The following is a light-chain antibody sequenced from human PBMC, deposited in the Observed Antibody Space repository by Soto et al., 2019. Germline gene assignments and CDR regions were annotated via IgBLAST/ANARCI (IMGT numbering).Light chain of an antibody. CDR1: QSVSNN. Sequence: ILMTQSPATLSVSPGERATLSCRASQSVSNNLAWYQQKPGQAPRLLIYDASTRATGIPARFSGSGSGTEFTLTISGLQSEDCAVYSCQQYNNWPPWTFGQGTKVEIK. J-gene: IGKJ1*01. CDR3: QQYNNWPPWT. CDR2: DAS. V-gene: IGKV3-15*01.